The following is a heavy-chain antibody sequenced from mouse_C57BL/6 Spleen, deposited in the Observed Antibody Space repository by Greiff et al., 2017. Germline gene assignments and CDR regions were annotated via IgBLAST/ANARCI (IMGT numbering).Heavy chain of an antibody. CDR1: GFTFSSYA. CDR3: ARDHDYDVKCYFDV. J-gene: IGHJ1*03. CDR2: ISDGGSYT. V-gene: IGHV5-4*01. Sequence: EVKLVESGGGLVKPGGSLKLSCAASGFTFSSYAMSWVRQTPEKRLEWVATISDGGSYTYYPDNVKGRFTSSRDNAKNNLFLQMSHLKSDDTAMYYCARDHDYDVKCYFDVWGTGTTVTVSS. D-gene: IGHD2-4*01.